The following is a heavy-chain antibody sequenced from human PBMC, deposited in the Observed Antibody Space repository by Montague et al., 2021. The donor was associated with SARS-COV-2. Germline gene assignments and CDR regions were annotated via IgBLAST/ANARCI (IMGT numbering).Heavy chain of an antibody. CDR2: INHRGST. CDR1: GGSLSGYY. Sequence: SETLSLTCTVSGGSLSGYYWSWIRQPPGKGLEWIGEINHRGSTNDNPSLKSRVALSLDTSRNQFSLNLHSVTAADTAVYYCVRGRAVKSYYDFWSGPKWFDPWGQGNLVTVSS. J-gene: IGHJ5*02. V-gene: IGHV4-34*01. D-gene: IGHD3-3*01. CDR3: VRGRAVKSYYDFWSGPKWFDP.